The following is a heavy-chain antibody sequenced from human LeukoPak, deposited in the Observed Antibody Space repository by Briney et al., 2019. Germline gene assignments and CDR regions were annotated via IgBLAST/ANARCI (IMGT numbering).Heavy chain of an antibody. CDR1: GYTFTSYG. CDR2: INVSGGST. J-gene: IGHJ4*02. D-gene: IGHD2-21*02. V-gene: IGHV1-46*01. Sequence: GASVKVSCKASGYTFTSYGISWVRQAPGQGLEWMGIINVSGGSTTYAQKFQGRVTMTKDTSSTTVYMELSSLKSEDSAVYYCARDRDGAENFDYWGQGTLVTVSS. CDR3: ARDRDGAENFDY.